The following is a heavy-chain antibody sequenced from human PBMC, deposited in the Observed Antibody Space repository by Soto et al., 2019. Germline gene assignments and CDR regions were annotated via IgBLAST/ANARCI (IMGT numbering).Heavy chain of an antibody. CDR2: IYYSGST. CDR3: ASGRWLQRNWVFDY. Sequence: LSLTCTVSGGSISSGDYYWSWIRQPPGKGLEWIGYIYYSGSTYYNPSLKSRVTISVDTSKNQFSLKLSSVTAADTAVYYCASGRWLQRNWVFDYWGQGTLVTVSS. V-gene: IGHV4-30-4*01. CDR1: GGSISSGDYY. J-gene: IGHJ4*02. D-gene: IGHD5-18*01.